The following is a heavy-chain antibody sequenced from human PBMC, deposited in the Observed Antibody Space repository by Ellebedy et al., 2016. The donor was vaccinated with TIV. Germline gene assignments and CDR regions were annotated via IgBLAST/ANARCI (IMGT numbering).Heavy chain of an antibody. Sequence: MPSETLSLTCAVYGGSFSGYYWSWIRQPPGKGLEWIGEINHSGSTNYNPSLKSRVTISVDTSKTQFSMKLSSLTAADTAVYYCARQIGSGFFDYWGQGTLVTVSS. CDR3: ARQIGSGFFDY. V-gene: IGHV4-34*01. CDR2: INHSGST. D-gene: IGHD3-22*01. CDR1: GGSFSGYY. J-gene: IGHJ4*02.